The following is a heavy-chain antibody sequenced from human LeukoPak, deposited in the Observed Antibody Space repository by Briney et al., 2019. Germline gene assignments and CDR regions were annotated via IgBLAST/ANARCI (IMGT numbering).Heavy chain of an antibody. V-gene: IGHV1-8*03. Sequence: SVPVSCQGSVCTFLSCVIQGLGPATARGGAGVGWRNHYWGNTGYAQKFQGRVTITRNTSISTAYMELSSLSSEDTAVYYCARGQRGYSYGPSHYYHYYMDVWGKGTTVTVSS. D-gene: IGHD5-18*01. CDR3: ARGQRGYSYGPSHYYHYYMDV. CDR2: RNHYWGNT. CDR1: VCTFLSCV. J-gene: IGHJ6*03.